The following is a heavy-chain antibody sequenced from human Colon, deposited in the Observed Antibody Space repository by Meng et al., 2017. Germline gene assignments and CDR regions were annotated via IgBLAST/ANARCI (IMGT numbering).Heavy chain of an antibody. D-gene: IGHD3-3*01. Sequence: QVELVESGGDVVQPGKSLRLSCEASGFTFSSYGIHWVRQATGKGLEWVAVSSYDGNTQHYADSVKGRFTISRDNSKNTVYLEMESLRPEDAAVYYCAKDRALGWHYESKFPLEWGQGTLVTVSS. J-gene: IGHJ4*02. CDR2: SSYDGNTQ. CDR1: GFTFSSYG. V-gene: IGHV3-30*18. CDR3: AKDRALGWHYESKFPLE.